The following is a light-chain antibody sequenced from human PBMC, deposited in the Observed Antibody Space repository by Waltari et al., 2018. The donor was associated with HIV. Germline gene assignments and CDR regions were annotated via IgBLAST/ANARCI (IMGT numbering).Light chain of an antibody. CDR3: AAWDDSLSGLV. CDR1: SSNIGGNY. CDR2: RNN. J-gene: IGLJ3*02. Sequence: QSVLTQPPSASGTPGQRVTISCSGSSSNIGGNYVYWYQQLPGTAPKLLIYRNNRRPSGFPDRFSGSKSGTSASLDISGLRSEDEADYYCAAWDDSLSGLVFGGGTKLTVL. V-gene: IGLV1-47*01.